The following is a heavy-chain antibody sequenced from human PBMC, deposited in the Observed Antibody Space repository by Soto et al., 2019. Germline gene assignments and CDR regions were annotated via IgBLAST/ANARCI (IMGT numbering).Heavy chain of an antibody. CDR3: ARLGSLYYYMDV. CDR1: GYTFTGYY. CDR2: INPNSGGT. D-gene: IGHD3-10*01. J-gene: IGHJ6*03. V-gene: IGHV1-2*04. Sequence: GASVKVSCKASGYTFTGYYMHWVRQAPGQGLEWMGWINPNSGGTSYAQKFQGWVTMTSVTSISTAYMELSSLKASDTAMYYCARLGSLYYYMDVWGKGTTVTVSS.